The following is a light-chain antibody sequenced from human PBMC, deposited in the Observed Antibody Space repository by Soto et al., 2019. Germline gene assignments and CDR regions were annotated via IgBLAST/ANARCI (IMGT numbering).Light chain of an antibody. CDR2: GAS. J-gene: IGKJ1*01. Sequence: ETVLTQSPGTLSLSPGERVTLSCRASQSVCSRCLAWYQQKPGQSPRRLIYGASSRATGIPDRFSGSGSGTDFTLTISRLEPEDFAVYYCQHYGTTPWTFGQGTKVGIK. V-gene: IGKV3-20*01. CDR3: QHYGTTPWT. CDR1: QSVCSRC.